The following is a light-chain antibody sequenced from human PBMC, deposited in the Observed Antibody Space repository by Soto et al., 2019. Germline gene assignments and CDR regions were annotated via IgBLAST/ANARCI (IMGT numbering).Light chain of an antibody. Sequence: EIVLAQSPGTLSLSPGERATLSCRASQSVSSSSLAWYQQKPGQAPRLLIYDASSRATGIPDRFTASGSGTDFTLTISRLEPDDFAMYYCQQYGNSFTFGPGTRVKIK. V-gene: IGKV3-20*01. CDR2: DAS. J-gene: IGKJ3*01. CDR3: QQYGNSFT. CDR1: QSVSSSS.